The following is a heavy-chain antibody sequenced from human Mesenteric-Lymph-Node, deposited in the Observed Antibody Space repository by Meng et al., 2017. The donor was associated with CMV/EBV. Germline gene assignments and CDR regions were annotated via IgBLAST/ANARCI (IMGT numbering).Heavy chain of an antibody. J-gene: IGHJ4*02. Sequence: QIHSQQYGPGPVKSPPPLSETCTISGDSISSNNAAWNWIRQSPSRGLEWLGRTYYRSESYNDYAVSVKSRISVNLDTSKNQLSLHLNFVTPEDTAVYYCAYFGDLPPLWWGQGTLVTVSS. CDR2: TYYRSESYN. V-gene: IGHV6-1*01. CDR1: GDSISSNNAA. D-gene: IGHD3-16*01. CDR3: AYFGDLPPLW.